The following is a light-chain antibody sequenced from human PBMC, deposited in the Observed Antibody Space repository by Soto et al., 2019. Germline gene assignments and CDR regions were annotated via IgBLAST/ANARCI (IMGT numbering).Light chain of an antibody. V-gene: IGKV1-39*01. CDR1: QRISNH. CDR3: QQSYSNPPR. CDR2: AAS. J-gene: IGKJ1*01. Sequence: PMTNSPSSLSASVEDRVIIICRASQRISNHLNWYQQKPGKAPRLLIFAASRSQSVAPSRFSGSRSGTDFTLTISGLQPGDCATCYCQQSYSNPPRFG.